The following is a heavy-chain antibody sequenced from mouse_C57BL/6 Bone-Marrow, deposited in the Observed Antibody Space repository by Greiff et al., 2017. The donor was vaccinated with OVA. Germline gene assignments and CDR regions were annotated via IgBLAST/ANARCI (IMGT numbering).Heavy chain of an antibody. V-gene: IGHV5-15*01. CDR2: ISNLAYSI. J-gene: IGHJ3*01. D-gene: IGHD1-1*01. CDR1: GFTFSDYG. Sequence: EVKLVESGGGLVQPGGSLKLSCAASGFTFSDYGMVWVRQAPRKGPEWVAFISNLAYSIYYADTVTGRFTISRENAKNTLYLEMSSLRSEDTAMYYCASPYYYGSSYSWFAYWGQGTLVTVSA. CDR3: ASPYYYGSSYSWFAY.